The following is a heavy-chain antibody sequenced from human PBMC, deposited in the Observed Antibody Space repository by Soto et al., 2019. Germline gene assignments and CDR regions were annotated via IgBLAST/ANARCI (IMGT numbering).Heavy chain of an antibody. J-gene: IGHJ5*02. CDR3: ARHPRTYCGGDCYFNWFDP. CDR2: IYYSGST. V-gene: IGHV4-39*01. Sequence: QLQLQESGPGLVKPSETLSLTCTVSGGSISSSSYYWGWIRQPPGKGLEWIGSIYYSGSTYYNPSPKCRVTLSVDTSKNQFSLKLSCVTAADTAVYYCARHPRTYCGGDCYFNWFDPWGQGTLVTVSS. CDR1: GGSISSSSYY. D-gene: IGHD2-21*02.